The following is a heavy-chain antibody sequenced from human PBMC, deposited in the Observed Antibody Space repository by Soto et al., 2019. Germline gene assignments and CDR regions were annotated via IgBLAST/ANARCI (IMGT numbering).Heavy chain of an antibody. CDR3: ARRERAAGTDWWFDP. CDR1: GGSISSSSFH. Sequence: SETLSLTCTVSGGSISSSSFHWGWIRQPPGKWLYCIGIIYYSGITYYSPSLKSRATISVDTSNNQFSLKLSSVTAADTAVYYCARRERAAGTDWWFDPWGQGTLVTVSS. CDR2: IYYSGIT. V-gene: IGHV4-39*01. D-gene: IGHD6-13*01. J-gene: IGHJ5*02.